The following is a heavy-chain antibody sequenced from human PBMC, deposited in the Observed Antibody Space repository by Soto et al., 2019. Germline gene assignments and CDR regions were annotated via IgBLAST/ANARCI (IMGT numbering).Heavy chain of an antibody. CDR1: GFTVSSNY. J-gene: IGHJ4*02. CDR2: IYSGGST. D-gene: IGHD2-2*01. Sequence: GGSLRLSCAASGFTVSSNYMSWVRQAPGKGLEWVSVIYSGGSTYYADSVKGRFTISRDNSKNTLYLQMNSLRAEDTAVYYCARAVVVVVPAAPGVVLDYWGKGTLVTVSS. V-gene: IGHV3-66*01. CDR3: ARAVVVVVPAAPGVVLDY.